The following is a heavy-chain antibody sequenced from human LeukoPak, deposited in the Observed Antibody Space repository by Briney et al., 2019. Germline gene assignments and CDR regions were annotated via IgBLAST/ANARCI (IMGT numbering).Heavy chain of an antibody. V-gene: IGHV1-8*01. CDR3: AVLVPGLPFDY. Sequence: ASVKVSCKASGYTFTNYDINWVRQATGQGLEWMGWMNPNSGNTGYARRFQGRLTMTRSTSISTAYMELSSLRTEDTAVYYCAVLVPGLPFDYWGQGTLVTVSS. D-gene: IGHD6-13*01. CDR2: MNPNSGNT. J-gene: IGHJ4*02. CDR1: GYTFTNYD.